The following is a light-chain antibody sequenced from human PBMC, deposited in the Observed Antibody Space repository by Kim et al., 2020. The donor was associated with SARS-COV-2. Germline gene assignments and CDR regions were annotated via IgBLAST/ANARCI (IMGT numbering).Light chain of an antibody. CDR3: CSYAGSSALDV. CDR2: EVS. V-gene: IGLV2-23*02. J-gene: IGLJ1*01. Sequence: QSITISCTGTSSDVGSYNVVSWYQQRPGKAPKLIIYEVSQRPSGVSNRFSGSKSDNTASLTISGLQAEDEADYYCCSYAGSSALDVFGTGTKVTVL. CDR1: SSDVGSYNV.